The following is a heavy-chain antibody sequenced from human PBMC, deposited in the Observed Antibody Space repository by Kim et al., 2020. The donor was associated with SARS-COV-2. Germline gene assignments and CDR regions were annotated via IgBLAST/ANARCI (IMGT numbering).Heavy chain of an antibody. D-gene: IGHD6-19*01. Sequence: GGSLRLSCAASGFTFSSYGMHWVRQAPGKGLEWVAVISYDGSNKYYADSVKGRFTISRDNSKNTLYLQMNSLRAEDTAVYYCAKGGGWYDAFDIWGQGTMVTVSS. CDR3: AKGGGWYDAFDI. V-gene: IGHV3-30*18. CDR1: GFTFSSYG. CDR2: ISYDGSNK. J-gene: IGHJ3*02.